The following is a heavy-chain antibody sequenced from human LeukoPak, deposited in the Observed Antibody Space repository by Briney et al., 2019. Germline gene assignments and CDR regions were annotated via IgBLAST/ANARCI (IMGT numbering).Heavy chain of an antibody. CDR2: IYYSGST. CDR3: ARGGEVGARNWFDP. Sequence: SETLSLTCTVSGGSISSSSYYWGWIRQPPGKGLEWIGSIYYSGSTYYNPSLKSRVTISVDTSKNQFSLKLSSVTAADTAVYYCARGGEVGARNWFDPWGQGTLVTVSS. J-gene: IGHJ5*02. CDR1: GGSISSSSYY. D-gene: IGHD1-26*01. V-gene: IGHV4-39*07.